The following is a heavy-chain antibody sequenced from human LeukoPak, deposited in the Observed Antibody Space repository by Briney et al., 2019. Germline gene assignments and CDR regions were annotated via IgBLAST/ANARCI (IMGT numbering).Heavy chain of an antibody. CDR1: GFRFSDYW. CDR2: INTDGSNI. D-gene: IGHD3-10*01. V-gene: IGHV3-74*01. J-gene: IGHJ4*02. CDR3: TRGGITYDY. Sequence: GGSLRLSCAASGFRFSDYWMHWVRQTPGEGLVWVSRINTDGSNIAYADSVKGRFTISRDNAKNTLYLQMSSLRAEDTAVYYCTRGGITYDYWGQGTLVSVSS.